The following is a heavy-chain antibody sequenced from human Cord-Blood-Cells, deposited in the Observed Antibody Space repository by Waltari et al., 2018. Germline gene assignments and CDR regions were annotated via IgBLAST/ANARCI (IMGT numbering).Heavy chain of an antibody. CDR2: IYYSGST. D-gene: IGHD3-3*01. CDR1: GGSISSSSYY. V-gene: IGHV4-39*01. Sequence: QLQLQESGPGLVKPSETLSLTCTVSGGSISSSSYYWGWIRQPPGKGLEWIGSIYYSGSTDYNPSLKSRVTISVDTSKNQFSLKLSSVTAADTAVYYCARRLATIFGVVIGFDYWGQGTLVTVSS. J-gene: IGHJ4*02. CDR3: ARRLATIFGVVIGFDY.